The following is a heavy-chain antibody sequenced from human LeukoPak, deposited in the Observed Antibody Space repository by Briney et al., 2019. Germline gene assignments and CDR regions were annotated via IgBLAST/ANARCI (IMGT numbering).Heavy chain of an antibody. J-gene: IGHJ3*02. Sequence: GGSLRLSCAASGFTFDDHYMDWVRQAPGKGLEWVGRSRNKANSYTTEYAASVKGRFTISRDDSKNSLYLQMNSLKTEDTAVYYCARATGAFDIWGQGTMVTVSS. CDR2: SRNKANSYTT. CDR1: GFTFDDHY. D-gene: IGHD1-14*01. V-gene: IGHV3-72*01. CDR3: ARATGAFDI.